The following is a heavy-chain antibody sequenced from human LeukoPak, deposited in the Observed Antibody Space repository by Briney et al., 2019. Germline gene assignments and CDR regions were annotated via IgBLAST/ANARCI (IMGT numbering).Heavy chain of an antibody. Sequence: SETLSLTCTVSGGSISSYYWTWIRQPPGKGLEWIGYMFYSGSSNYNPSLRSRVTISVDTSKNQISLKLSSVTAADTAVYYCATWRTAKTGFDYWGQGTLVTVSS. CDR2: MFYSGSS. J-gene: IGHJ4*02. D-gene: IGHD1-1*01. CDR1: GGSISSYY. CDR3: ATWRTAKTGFDY. V-gene: IGHV4-59*08.